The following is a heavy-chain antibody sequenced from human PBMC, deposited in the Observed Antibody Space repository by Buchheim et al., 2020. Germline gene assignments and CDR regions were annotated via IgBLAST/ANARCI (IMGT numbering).Heavy chain of an antibody. CDR1: GGSISSSSYY. Sequence: QLQLQESGPGLVKPSETLSLICTVSGGSISSSSYYWGWIRQPPGKGLVWIGGIYYSGSTYYNPSLKSRVTISVDTSKNQFFLKLSSVTAADTAVYYCARGVGELYYYGSGSSNWFDPWGQGTL. CDR2: IYYSGST. J-gene: IGHJ5*02. D-gene: IGHD3-10*01. V-gene: IGHV4-39*01. CDR3: ARGVGELYYYGSGSSNWFDP.